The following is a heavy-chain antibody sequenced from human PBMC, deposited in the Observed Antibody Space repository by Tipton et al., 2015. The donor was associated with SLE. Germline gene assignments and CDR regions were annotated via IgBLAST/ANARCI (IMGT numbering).Heavy chain of an antibody. V-gene: IGHV4-39*01. Sequence: TLSLTCTVSGGSISSSSFYWGWIRQPPGKGLEWIGSIFHTGSTYYNPSLRSRLTISLDTSKNQFSLTLSSLTAADTAVYYCARAPSDDSSGYYSYYYYYGMEVWGQGTTVTVSS. D-gene: IGHD3-22*01. J-gene: IGHJ6*02. CDR3: ARAPSDDSSGYYSYYYYYGMEV. CDR2: IFHTGST. CDR1: GGSISSSSFY.